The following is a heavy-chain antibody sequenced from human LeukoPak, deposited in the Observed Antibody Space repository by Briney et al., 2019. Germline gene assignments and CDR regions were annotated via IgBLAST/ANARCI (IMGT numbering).Heavy chain of an antibody. J-gene: IGHJ6*02. V-gene: IGHV4-31*03. CDR3: ARDRSYSYYGMDV. CDR2: IYYSGST. Sequence: SETLSLTCTVSGGSISTSTCYWSWIRQPPGKGLEWIGYIYYSGSTYYNPSLKSRVTISVDTSKNQFSLKLSSVTAADTAVYYCARDRSYSYYGMDVWGQGTTVTVSS. CDR1: GGSISTSTCY.